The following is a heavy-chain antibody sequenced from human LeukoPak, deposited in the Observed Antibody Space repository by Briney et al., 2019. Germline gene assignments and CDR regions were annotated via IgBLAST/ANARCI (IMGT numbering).Heavy chain of an antibody. CDR3: AKAPGGIAVADSFDY. J-gene: IGHJ4*02. CDR2: IYSGGST. CDR1: GFTVSSNY. V-gene: IGHV3-53*01. D-gene: IGHD6-19*01. Sequence: PGGSLRLSCAASGFTVSSNYMSWVRQAPGKGLEWVSVIYSGGSTYYADSVRGRFTISRDNSKNTLYLQMNSLRAEDTAVYYCAKAPGGIAVADSFDYWGQGTLVTVSS.